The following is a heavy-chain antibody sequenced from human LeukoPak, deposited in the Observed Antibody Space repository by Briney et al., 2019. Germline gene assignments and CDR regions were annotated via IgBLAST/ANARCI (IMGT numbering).Heavy chain of an antibody. CDR3: ANDRTYYDILTGPTFDP. J-gene: IGHJ5*02. D-gene: IGHD3-9*01. CDR1: GFTFSSYG. V-gene: IGHV3-33*06. CDR2: IWYDGSNK. Sequence: GGSLRLSCAASGFTFSSYGMQWVRQAPGKGLEWVAVIWYDGSNKYYADSVKGRFTISRDNSKNTLYLQMNSLRAEDTAVYYCANDRTYYDILTGPTFDPWGQGTLVTVSS.